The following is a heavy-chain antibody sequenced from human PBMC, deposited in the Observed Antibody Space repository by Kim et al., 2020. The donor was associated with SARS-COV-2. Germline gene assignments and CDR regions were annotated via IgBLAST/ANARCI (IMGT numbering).Heavy chain of an antibody. CDR3: ARDLRDYDSLTGYYPDY. Sequence: VKGRMSISRDKSKNTLYLQMNSLRAEDTAVYYCARDLRDYDSLTGYYPDYWGQGTLVTVSS. V-gene: IGHV3-30*07. J-gene: IGHJ4*02. D-gene: IGHD3-9*01.